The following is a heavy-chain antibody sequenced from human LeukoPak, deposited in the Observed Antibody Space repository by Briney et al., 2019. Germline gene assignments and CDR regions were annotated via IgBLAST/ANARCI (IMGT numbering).Heavy chain of an antibody. CDR1: GGSISSSSYY. V-gene: IGHV4-39*07. J-gene: IGHJ4*02. CDR3: ARDFEYSRSSLVY. Sequence: PSETLSLTCTVSGGSISSSSYYWGWIRQPPGKGLEWIGNIYYSGSTNYNPSLQSRVTISVDTSKNQFSLKLSSVTAADTAVYYCARDFEYSRSSLVYWGQGTLVTVSS. CDR2: IYYSGST. D-gene: IGHD6-6*01.